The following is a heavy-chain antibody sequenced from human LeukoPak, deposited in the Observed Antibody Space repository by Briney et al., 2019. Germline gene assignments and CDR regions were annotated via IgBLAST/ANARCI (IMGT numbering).Heavy chain of an antibody. V-gene: IGHV3-23*01. D-gene: IGHD5-18*01. CDR2: IFPSGGEI. Sequence: GGSLRLSCAASGFTFSTFAMIWVRQPPGKGLEWVSSIFPSGGEIHYADSVRGRFTISRDNAKNTLYLQMNSLRAEGTAVYYCAGGYSYGPGGYWGQGTLVTVSS. CDR1: GFTFSTFA. J-gene: IGHJ4*02. CDR3: AGGYSYGPGGY.